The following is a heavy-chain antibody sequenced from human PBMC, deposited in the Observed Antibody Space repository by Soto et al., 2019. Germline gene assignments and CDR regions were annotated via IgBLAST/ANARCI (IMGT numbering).Heavy chain of an antibody. Sequence: GASVKLSCNTSGYTFTTYDSNWMRQAPGQGLEWMGWISNSNGKAIYAQKFQGRVTMTTDTSARTAYMELRSLTSDDTAFYYCARDDDYVVTWGYWGQASRVPVPS. V-gene: IGHV1-18*01. D-gene: IGHD4-17*01. J-gene: IGHJ4*02. CDR3: ARDDDYVVTWGY. CDR2: ISNSNGKA. CDR1: GYTFTTYD.